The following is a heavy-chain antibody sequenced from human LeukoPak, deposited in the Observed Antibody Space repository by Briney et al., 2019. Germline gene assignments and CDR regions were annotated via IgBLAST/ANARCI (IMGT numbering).Heavy chain of an antibody. D-gene: IGHD1-26*01. V-gene: IGHV1-69-2*01. CDR1: GYTFTDYY. Sequence: ASVKVSCKASGYTFTDYYMHWIQQAPGKGLEWMGRVDPKNDETLYVEKFQGRVTISADTSRDTAYMEVSSLKSDDTAVYYCATARGLRSGSPRFFYFYMDVWGRGTTATVSS. J-gene: IGHJ6*03. CDR3: ATARGLRSGSPRFFYFYMDV. CDR2: VDPKNDET.